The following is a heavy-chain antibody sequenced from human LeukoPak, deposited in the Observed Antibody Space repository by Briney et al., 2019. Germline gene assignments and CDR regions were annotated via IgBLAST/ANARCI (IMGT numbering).Heavy chain of an antibody. D-gene: IGHD1-26*01. CDR3: ARSLVVGATYPYH. CDR2: FDPEDGET. J-gene: IGHJ5*02. CDR1: GYTFTSYG. Sequence: ASVKVSCKASGYTFTSYGISWVRQAPGQGLEWMGGFDPEDGETIYAQKFQGRVTMTRDMSTSTVYMELSSLRSEDTAVYYCARSLVVGATYPYHWGQGTLVTVSS. V-gene: IGHV1-18*01.